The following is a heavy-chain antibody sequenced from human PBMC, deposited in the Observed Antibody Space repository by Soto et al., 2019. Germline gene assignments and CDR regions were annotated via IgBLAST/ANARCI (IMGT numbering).Heavy chain of an antibody. CDR1: GGSISSGDYY. CDR2: IYYSGST. D-gene: IGHD3-3*01. CDR3: ARGIPPRITIFGVVISFYYDY. V-gene: IGHV4-30-4*01. Sequence: SETLSLTCTVSGGSISSGDYYWSWIRQPPGKGLEWIGYIYYSGSTYYNPSLKSRVTISVDTSKNQFSLKLSSVTAADTAVYYCARGIPPRITIFGVVISFYYDYWGQGTLVTVSS. J-gene: IGHJ4*02.